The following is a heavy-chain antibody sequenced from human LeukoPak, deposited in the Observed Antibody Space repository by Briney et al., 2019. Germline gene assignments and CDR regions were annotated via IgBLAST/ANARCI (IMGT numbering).Heavy chain of an antibody. J-gene: IGHJ4*02. Sequence: PSETLSLTCTVSGGSISSYYWSWIRQPPGKRLEWIGYIYYSGSTNYNPSLKSRVTISVDTSKNQFSLKLSSVTAADTAVYYCARGGRTGTVDYWGQGTLVTVSS. CDR3: ARGGRTGTVDY. CDR1: GGSISSYY. CDR2: IYYSGST. D-gene: IGHD1-7*01. V-gene: IGHV4-59*01.